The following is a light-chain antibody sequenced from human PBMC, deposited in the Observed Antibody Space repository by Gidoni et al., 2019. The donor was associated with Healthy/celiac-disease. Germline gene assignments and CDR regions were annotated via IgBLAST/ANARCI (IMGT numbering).Light chain of an antibody. J-gene: IGKJ3*01. Sequence: DIQMTQSPSTRSASVGARVTITCRASKSISSWLAWYQQKPGKAPKLLIYDASSLESGVQSRFSGSGSGTEFTLTISSLQPDDFATYYCQQYNSYLFTFGPGTKVDIK. CDR1: KSISSW. V-gene: IGKV1-5*01. CDR2: DAS. CDR3: QQYNSYLFT.